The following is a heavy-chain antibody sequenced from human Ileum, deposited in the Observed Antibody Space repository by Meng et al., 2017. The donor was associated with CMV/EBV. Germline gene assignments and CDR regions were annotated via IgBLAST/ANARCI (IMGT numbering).Heavy chain of an antibody. Sequence: LVQSGAEIKKPGASVKVSCKASGYTFTGHNIHWVRQAPGQGLEWMGRINPNTGDTKNAQNFQGRVTMTRDTSNGTAYMELTNLRSDDTAVYFCTRSWIHLWSHDFDYWGQGTLVTVSS. D-gene: IGHD5-18*01. CDR2: INPNTGDT. CDR1: GYTFTGHN. J-gene: IGHJ4*02. V-gene: IGHV1-2*06. CDR3: TRSWIHLWSHDFDY.